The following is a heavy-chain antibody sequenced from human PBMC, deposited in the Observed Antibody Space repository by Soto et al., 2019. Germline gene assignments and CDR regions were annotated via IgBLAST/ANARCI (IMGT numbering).Heavy chain of an antibody. Sequence: ASVKVSCKASRYTVTSYGISWVRQAPGQGLEWMGWISAYNGNTNYAQKIQGRVNMTTDTSTSTAYMELRSLRSDDTAVYYCARDQDYYYYMDVWGKGTTVTVSS. CDR2: ISAYNGNT. V-gene: IGHV1-18*01. J-gene: IGHJ6*03. CDR3: ARDQDYYYYMDV. CDR1: RYTVTSYG.